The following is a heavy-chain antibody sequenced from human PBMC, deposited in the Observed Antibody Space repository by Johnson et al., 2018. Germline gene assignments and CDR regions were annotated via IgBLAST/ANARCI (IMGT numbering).Heavy chain of an antibody. V-gene: IGHV3-30-3*01. Sequence: QVQLQESGGGVVQPGRSLRLSCAASEFTFTSYAMHWVRQAPGKGLEWVAVISYDGSNKYYADSVKGRFTISRDNSKNTLYLQMNSLRTEDTALYYCAREPYFDTGYYYYYMDVWGKGTTVTVSS. D-gene: IGHD3-9*01. CDR1: EFTFTSYA. J-gene: IGHJ6*03. CDR3: AREPYFDTGYYYYYMDV. CDR2: ISYDGSNK.